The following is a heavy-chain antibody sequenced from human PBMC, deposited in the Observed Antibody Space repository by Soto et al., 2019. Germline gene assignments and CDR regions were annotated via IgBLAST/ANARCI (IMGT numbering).Heavy chain of an antibody. J-gene: IGHJ6*02. D-gene: IGHD2-8*02. CDR2: ISGSGGST. Sequence: GGSLRLSCAASGFTFSSYAMIWVRQAPGKGLEWVSAISGSGGSTYYADSVKGRFTISRDNSKNTLYLQMNSLRAEDTAVYYCAKDLTGRPSYYGMDVWGQGTTVTV. CDR3: AKDLTGRPSYYGMDV. V-gene: IGHV3-23*01. CDR1: GFTFSSYA.